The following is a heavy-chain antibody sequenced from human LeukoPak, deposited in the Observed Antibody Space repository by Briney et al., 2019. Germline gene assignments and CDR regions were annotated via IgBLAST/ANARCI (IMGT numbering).Heavy chain of an antibody. CDR3: ARGRGQQLVPYYFDY. Sequence: SETLSLTCAVSGGSFSGYYWSWIRQPPGKGLEWIGEINHSGSTNYNPSLKSRVTISVDTSKNQFSLKLSSVTAADTAVYYCARGRGQQLVPYYFDYWGQGTLVTVSS. CDR2: INHSGST. D-gene: IGHD6-13*01. CDR1: GGSFSGYY. V-gene: IGHV4-34*01. J-gene: IGHJ4*02.